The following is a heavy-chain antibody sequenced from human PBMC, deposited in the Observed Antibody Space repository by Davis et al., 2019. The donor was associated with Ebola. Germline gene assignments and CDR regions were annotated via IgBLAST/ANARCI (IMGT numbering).Heavy chain of an antibody. CDR3: ARAGFGSTWFDC. D-gene: IGHD6-13*01. V-gene: IGHV3-13*01. CDR2: IGAAGDT. Sequence: PGASLRLSCAASGVTFRSYDMHWVRQATGKGLEWVSAIGAAGDTYYPVSVKGRFTISRENAKNSLYLQMNSLRAEDTAVYYCARAGFGSTWFDCWGQGILITVSS. J-gene: IGHJ5*01. CDR1: GVTFRSYD.